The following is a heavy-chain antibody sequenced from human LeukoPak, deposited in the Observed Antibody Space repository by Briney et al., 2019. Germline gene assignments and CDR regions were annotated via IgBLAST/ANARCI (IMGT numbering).Heavy chain of an antibody. D-gene: IGHD2-2*01. CDR3: ARDNQLLGSDY. V-gene: IGHV3-7*05. CDR2: IKQDGSEK. J-gene: IGHJ4*02. CDR1: ALTFSNYW. Sequence: GGSLRLSCAASALTFSNYWMNWVRQAPGKGLEWVANIKQDGSEKYYVDSVKGRFTISVTNAKNSLYLHMHSLRPSDTAVYYCARDNQLLGSDYWGQGTLVTVSS.